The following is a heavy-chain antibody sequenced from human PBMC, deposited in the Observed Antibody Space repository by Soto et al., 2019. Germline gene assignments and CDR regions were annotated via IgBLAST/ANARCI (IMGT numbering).Heavy chain of an antibody. J-gene: IGHJ4*02. CDR1: GGILNNYG. D-gene: IGHD6-13*01. CDR2: IITAIGQT. V-gene: IGHV1-69*01. CDR3: ASGGSWSRLDN. Sequence: QVQLVQSGAEVKKPGSSLKVSCTASGGILNNYGISWVRQAPGQGLEWMGGIITAIGQTIYAQKFQGRVSITTDETTQTTDMDHMSLRAEDTSVYSRASGGSWSRLDNWGQGTLVTVSS.